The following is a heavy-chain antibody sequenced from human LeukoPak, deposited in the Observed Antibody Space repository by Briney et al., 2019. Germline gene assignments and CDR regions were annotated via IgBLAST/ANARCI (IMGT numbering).Heavy chain of an antibody. Sequence: PETLSLTCSVSGASVSSSTWSWIRQPAGKGLEWIGRIQTSGNTNYNPSLKSRVTMSVDTSRNPFSLNLSSVTAADTAVYYCARENVATIAARSLDYWGQGTLVIVSS. D-gene: IGHD6-6*01. CDR1: GASVSSST. CDR2: IQTSGNT. J-gene: IGHJ4*01. V-gene: IGHV4-4*07. CDR3: ARENVATIAARSLDY.